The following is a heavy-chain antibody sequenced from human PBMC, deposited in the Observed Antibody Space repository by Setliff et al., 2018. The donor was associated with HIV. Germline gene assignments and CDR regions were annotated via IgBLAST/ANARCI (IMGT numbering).Heavy chain of an antibody. V-gene: IGHV4-34*01. CDR1: GGSFIDHK. CDR2: IDHSGST. Sequence: KTSETLSLTCAVYGGSFIDHKWRWIRQSPGKGLEWIVDIDHSGSTNYNPSLKSRVTISVDTSTKRFSLRMKSVTAADTAVYYCARGQLVLRGTNSYYTDVWGKGTSVTVSS. J-gene: IGHJ6*03. D-gene: IGHD5-12*01. CDR3: ARGQLVLRGTNSYYTDV.